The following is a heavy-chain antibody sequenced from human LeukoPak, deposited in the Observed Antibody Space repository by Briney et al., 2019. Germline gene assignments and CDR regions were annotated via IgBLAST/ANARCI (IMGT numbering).Heavy chain of an antibody. V-gene: IGHV3-21*01. CDR3: ARAGNDILTGYYSSVY. J-gene: IGHJ4*02. CDR2: ISSSSSYI. CDR1: GFTFSSYS. D-gene: IGHD3-9*01. Sequence: GGSLRLSCAASGFTFSSYSMNWVRQAPGKGLEWVSSISSSSSYIYYADSVKGRFTISRDNAKNSLYLQMNSLRAEDTAVYYCARAGNDILTGYYSSVYWGQGTLVTVSS.